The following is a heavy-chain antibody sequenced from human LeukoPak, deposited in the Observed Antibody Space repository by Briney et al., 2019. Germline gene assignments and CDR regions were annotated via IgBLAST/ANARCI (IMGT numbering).Heavy chain of an antibody. CDR1: GYTFTGYY. D-gene: IGHD1-26*01. CDR3: ARDYGGDMVGATTHFTGAEY. J-gene: IGHJ4*02. V-gene: IGHV1-2*06. CDR2: INPNSGGT. Sequence: GASVKVSCKASGYTFTGYYMHWVRQAPGQGLQWMGRINPNSGGTDYAQKFQGRVTMTRDTSISTAYMELSSLGSDDTAVYYCARDYGGDMVGATTHFTGAEYWGQGTRVTVSS.